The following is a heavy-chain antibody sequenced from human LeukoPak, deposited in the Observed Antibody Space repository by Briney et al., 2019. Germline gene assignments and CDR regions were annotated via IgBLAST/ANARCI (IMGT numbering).Heavy chain of an antibody. J-gene: IGHJ6*02. Sequence: GGSLRLSCAASGFTFSSYWMHWVRQAPGKGLVWVSRINSDGSSTSYADSVKGRFTISGDNAKNTLYLQMNSLRAEDTAVYYCARGSCSSTSCYVKYYYYYYGMDVWGQGTTVTVSS. V-gene: IGHV3-74*01. CDR2: INSDGSST. D-gene: IGHD2-2*01. CDR3: ARGSCSSTSCYVKYYYYYYGMDV. CDR1: GFTFSSYW.